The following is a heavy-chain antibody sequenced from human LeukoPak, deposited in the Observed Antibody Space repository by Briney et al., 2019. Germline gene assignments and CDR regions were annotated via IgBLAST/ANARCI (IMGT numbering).Heavy chain of an antibody. V-gene: IGHV3-21*01. CDR2: ISSSSYI. Sequence: GGSLRLSCAASGFTFSSYSMNWVRQAPGKGLEWVSSISSSSYIYYADSVKGRFTISRDNAKNSLYLQMNSLRAEDTAVYYCARVGYSSVDYYGMDVWGQGTTVTVSS. CDR3: ARVGYSSVDYYGMDV. D-gene: IGHD6-19*01. CDR1: GFTFSSYS. J-gene: IGHJ6*02.